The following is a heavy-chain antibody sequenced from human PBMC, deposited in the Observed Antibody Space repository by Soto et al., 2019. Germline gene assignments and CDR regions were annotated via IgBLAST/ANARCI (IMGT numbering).Heavy chain of an antibody. J-gene: IGHJ6*02. CDR1: GGSFSGYY. CDR3: AGGRGRQQLVMSYYYGMDV. Sequence: PSETLSLTCAVYGGSFSGYYWGWIRQPPGKGLEWIGEINHSGSTNYNPSLKSRVTISVDTSKNQFSLNLSSVTAADTAVYYCAGGRGRQQLVMSYYYGMDVWGQGTTVTVSS. V-gene: IGHV4-34*01. CDR2: INHSGST. D-gene: IGHD6-13*01.